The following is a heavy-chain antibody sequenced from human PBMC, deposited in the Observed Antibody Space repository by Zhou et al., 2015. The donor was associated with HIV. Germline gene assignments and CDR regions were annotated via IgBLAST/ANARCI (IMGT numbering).Heavy chain of an antibody. CDR3: ATEHSTSYDFKRRFFDR. CDR2: ITPVLESA. Sequence: QLVQSGPEVRKPGSSVRVSCQASGGTFSNDAVTWVRQAPGQGLEWIGGITPVLESANIAQKFRDRVTLTADESSNTVYMEVRRLTSDDTAIYYCATEHSTSYDFKRRFFDRWGRGTLVAVSS. V-gene: IGHV1-69*01. CDR1: GGTFSNDA. J-gene: IGHJ2*01. D-gene: IGHD2-2*01.